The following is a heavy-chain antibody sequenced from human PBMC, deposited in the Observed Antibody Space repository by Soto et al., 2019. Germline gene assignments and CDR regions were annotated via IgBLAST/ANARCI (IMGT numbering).Heavy chain of an antibody. CDR3: ARAPGSMAGIDY. V-gene: IGHV3-30-3*01. J-gene: IGHJ4*02. D-gene: IGHD6-19*01. CDR2: ISYDGSNK. CDR1: GFTFSSYA. Sequence: GGSLRLSCAASGFTFSSYAMHWVRQAPGKGLEWVAVISYDGSNKYYADSVKGRLTISRDNSKNTLYLQMNSLRAEDTAVYYCARAPGSMAGIDYWGQGTLVTVSS.